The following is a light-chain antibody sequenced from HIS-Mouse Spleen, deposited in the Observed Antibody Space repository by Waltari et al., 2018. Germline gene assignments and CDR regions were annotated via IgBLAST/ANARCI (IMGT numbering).Light chain of an antibody. CDR1: ALPKKS. J-gene: IGLJ2*01. CDR2: EDS. CDR3: YSTDSSGNHRV. Sequence: SYELTQPPSVSVSPGQTPRITCSGDALPKKSAYWYQQKSGQAPVLVIYEDSKQPPGIPERFSGSSSGTMATLTISGAQVEDEADYYCYSTDSSGNHRVFGGGTKLTVL. V-gene: IGLV3-10*01.